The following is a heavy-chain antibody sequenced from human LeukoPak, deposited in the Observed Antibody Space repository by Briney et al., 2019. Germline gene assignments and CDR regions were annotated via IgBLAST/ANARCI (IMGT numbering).Heavy chain of an antibody. CDR2: FDPEDGET. CDR1: GYTLTEVS. V-gene: IGHV1-24*01. Sequence: ASVKVSCKVSGYTLTEVSMHWVRQAPGKGLEWMGGFDPEDGETIYAQKFQGRVTMTEDTSIHTADMELNSRRSEDTAVYYCATTVVGATGTGYWGQGTLVTVSS. D-gene: IGHD1-26*01. J-gene: IGHJ4*02. CDR3: ATTVVGATGTGY.